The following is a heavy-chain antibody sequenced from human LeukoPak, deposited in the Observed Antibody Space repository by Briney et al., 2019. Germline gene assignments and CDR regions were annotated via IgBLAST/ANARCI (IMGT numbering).Heavy chain of an antibody. Sequence: SETLSLTCTVSGGSISSGYYYWGWIRQSPGKGLEWIGSIYYSGSTYYNPSLKSRVTIYEDTSKNQFSLKLSSVTAADTAVYYFSRHGHSGSSLLYWVDPWGQGTLVTGSS. J-gene: IGHJ5*02. CDR3: SRHGHSGSSLLYWVDP. V-gene: IGHV4-39*01. CDR2: IYYSGST. D-gene: IGHD6-13*01. CDR1: GGSISSGYYY.